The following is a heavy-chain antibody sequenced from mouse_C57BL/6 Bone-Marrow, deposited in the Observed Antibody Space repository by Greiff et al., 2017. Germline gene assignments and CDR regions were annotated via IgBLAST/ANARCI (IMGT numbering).Heavy chain of an antibody. CDR1: GYTFTSYW. V-gene: IGHV1-74*01. CDR3: AIPVYYYGSSYGD. D-gene: IGHD1-1*01. Sequence: QVQLQQPGAELVKPGASVKVSCKASGYTFTSYWMHWVKQRPGQGLEWIGRIHPSDSDTNYNQKFKGKATLTVAKSSSTAYMQLSSLTSEVSAVYDWAIPVYYYGSSYGDWGQGTTLTVSS. CDR2: IHPSDSDT. J-gene: IGHJ2*01.